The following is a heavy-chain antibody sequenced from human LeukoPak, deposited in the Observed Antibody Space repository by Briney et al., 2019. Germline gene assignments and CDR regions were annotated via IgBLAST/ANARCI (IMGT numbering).Heavy chain of an antibody. CDR2: IYTSRST. CDR3: ARTYYGSGSYWKLDY. V-gene: IGHV4-61*02. Sequence: PSETLSLTCTVSGGSISSGSYYWSWIRQPAGKGLEWIGRIYTSRSTNYNPSLKSRVTISVDTSKNQFSLKLSSVTAADTAVYYCARTYYGSGSYWKLDYWGQGTLVTVSS. J-gene: IGHJ4*02. CDR1: GGSISSGSYY. D-gene: IGHD3-10*01.